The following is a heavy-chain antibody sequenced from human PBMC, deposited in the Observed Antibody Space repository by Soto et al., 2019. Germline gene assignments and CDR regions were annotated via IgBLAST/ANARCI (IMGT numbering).Heavy chain of an antibody. Sequence: SETLSLTCTVSGASISGFYWSWIRKSAGKGLEWIGRIYATGTTDYNPSLKSRVMMSVDTSKKQFSPKLRSVTAADTAVYYCVRDGTKTLRDWFDPWGQGISVTVSS. D-gene: IGHD1-1*01. V-gene: IGHV4-4*07. CDR3: VRDGTKTLRDWFDP. CDR1: GASISGFY. CDR2: IYATGTT. J-gene: IGHJ5*02.